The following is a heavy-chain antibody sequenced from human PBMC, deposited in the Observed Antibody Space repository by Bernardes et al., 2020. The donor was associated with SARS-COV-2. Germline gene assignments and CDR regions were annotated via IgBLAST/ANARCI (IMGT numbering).Heavy chain of an antibody. CDR2: ISSNSYYI. CDR1: GFTFSNYN. Sequence: GGSLRLSCAASGFTFSNYNMDWVRQAPGKGLEWLSSISSNSYYIYYADSIKGRFTISRDNAKNSLFLHMNSLRAEDTAVYYCARDQSVAAREFDFWGQGTLVTVSS. CDR3: ARDQSVAAREFDF. V-gene: IGHV3-21*06. D-gene: IGHD1-26*01. J-gene: IGHJ4*02.